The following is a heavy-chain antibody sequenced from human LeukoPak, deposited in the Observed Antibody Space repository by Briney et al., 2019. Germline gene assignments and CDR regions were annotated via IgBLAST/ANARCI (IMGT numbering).Heavy chain of an antibody. J-gene: IGHJ4*02. Sequence: NTSETLSLTCAVSNYSISSGYYWGWIRQPPGKGLEWIGSIYHSGSTYYNPSLKSRVTLSVDTSKNQFSLKLSSVTAADTAVYYCARVYSTGWRFFDHWGQGTLVTVSS. CDR1: NYSISSGYY. CDR2: IYHSGST. D-gene: IGHD6-19*01. V-gene: IGHV4-38-2*01. CDR3: ARVYSTGWRFFDH.